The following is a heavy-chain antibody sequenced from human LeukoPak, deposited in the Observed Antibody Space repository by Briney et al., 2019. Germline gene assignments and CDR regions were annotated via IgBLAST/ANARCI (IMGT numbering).Heavy chain of an antibody. D-gene: IGHD2-21*01. CDR1: GFTFSSSS. J-gene: IGHJ4*02. CDR2: IRASDGRT. V-gene: IGHV3-23*01. CDR3: AKLVNY. Sequence: PGGSLGLSCVASGFTFSSSSMSWVRQAPGKGLECVSSIRASDGRTYYGDSVEGRFTISRDNSKNTLYLQMNSLRAEDTAVYYCAKLVNYWGQGLLVTVSS.